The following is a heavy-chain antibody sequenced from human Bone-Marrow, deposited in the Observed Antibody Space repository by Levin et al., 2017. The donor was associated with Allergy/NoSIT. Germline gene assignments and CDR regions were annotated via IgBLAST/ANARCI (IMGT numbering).Heavy chain of an antibody. CDR3: ARHATSKGWFAP. CDR1: GASISSGSYY. J-gene: IGHJ5*02. CDR2: ISYSGSA. Sequence: KTSETLSLTCTVSGASISSGSYYWSWIHQHPGKGLEWIGYISYSGSAYYNPSLKSRVTISIDTSKNQFSLKLTSVTAADTAFYYCARHATSKGWFAPWGQGTLVTVSS. V-gene: IGHV4-31*03. D-gene: IGHD2-15*01.